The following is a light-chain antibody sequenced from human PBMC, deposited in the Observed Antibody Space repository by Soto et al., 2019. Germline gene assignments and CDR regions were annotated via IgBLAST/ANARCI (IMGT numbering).Light chain of an antibody. J-gene: IGKJ2*01. Sequence: VLTQSPGTLSLSPGERATLSCRASQSVTTTYLGWYQQKPGQAPRLLVYGTSSRATGIPDRFSGSGSGTDVTLPISSLEPEDFAVYYCQHYGSSPPMYTFGQGTKLEIK. CDR1: QSVTTTY. CDR2: GTS. V-gene: IGKV3-20*01. CDR3: QHYGSSPPMYT.